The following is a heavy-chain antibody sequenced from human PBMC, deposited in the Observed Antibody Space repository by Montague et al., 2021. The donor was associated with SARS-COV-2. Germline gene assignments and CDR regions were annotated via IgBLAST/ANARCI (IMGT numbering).Heavy chain of an antibody. Sequence: SETLSLTCTVFGGSISSSNYYWDWIRQPPGKGLEWIGSIYDSGSTYYNPSLKSRVTISVDTSKNPFSLKLSSVTAADTAVYYCARRGRKLLPVATTIGGFDIWGQGTMVTVSS. V-gene: IGHV4-39*02. CDR1: GGSISSSNYY. J-gene: IGHJ3*02. CDR3: ARRGRKLLPVATTIGGFDI. D-gene: IGHD5-12*01. CDR2: IYDSGST.